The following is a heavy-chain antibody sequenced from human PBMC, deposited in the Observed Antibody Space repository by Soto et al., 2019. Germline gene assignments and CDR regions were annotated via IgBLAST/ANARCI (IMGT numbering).Heavy chain of an antibody. J-gene: IGHJ6*02. CDR2: ISGYNGNT. CDR3: AREGPAPYYYYGMDV. CDR1: GYSFTTYG. Sequence: QVQLVQSRGEVKKPGASVKVSCETSGYSFTTYGISWVRQAPGQGLEWMGWISGYNGNTNYAQKLKGRLTMTTDTSTSTAYMELRSLTSDDTAVYYCAREGPAPYYYYGMDVWGQGSTVTVSS. V-gene: IGHV1-18*01.